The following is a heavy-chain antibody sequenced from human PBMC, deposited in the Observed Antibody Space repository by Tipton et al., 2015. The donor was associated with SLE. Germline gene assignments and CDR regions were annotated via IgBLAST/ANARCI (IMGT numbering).Heavy chain of an antibody. D-gene: IGHD1-26*01. CDR1: GVTFSNYA. CDR3: ARFETVGVSSVDF. CDR2: ISSESEYI. V-gene: IGHV3-21*01. J-gene: IGHJ4*02. Sequence: SLRLSCAASGVTFSNYAMTWVRQAPGKGLEWVSSISSESEYIHYADSVKGRFTISRDNSKNSLYLQMNSLRVEDTAVYYCARFETVGVSSVDFWGQGALVTVSS.